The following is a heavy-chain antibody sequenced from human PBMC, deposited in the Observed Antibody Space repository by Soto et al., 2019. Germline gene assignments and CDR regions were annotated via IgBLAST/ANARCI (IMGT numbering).Heavy chain of an antibody. CDR3: ARKPYSHYYGMDV. CDR1: GYIFSDYG. J-gene: IGHJ6*02. CDR2: IIPYNDNT. Sequence: TSVKVSCKASGYIFSDYGINWVRLAPGQGLEWMGWIIPYNDNTKYAENFQGRVTLTTDTSTNTVYMELRSLTPDDTGVYFCARKPYSHYYGMDVWGQGTSVTVSS. V-gene: IGHV1-18*01. D-gene: IGHD2-21*01.